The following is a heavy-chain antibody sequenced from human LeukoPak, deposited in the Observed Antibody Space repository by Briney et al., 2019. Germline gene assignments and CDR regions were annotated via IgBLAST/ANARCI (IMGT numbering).Heavy chain of an antibody. CDR3: AREADYDILTGYWDFDY. V-gene: IGHV3-21*01. J-gene: IGHJ4*02. Sequence: GGSLRLSCAASGFTFSSYSMNWVRQAPGKGLEWVSSISSSSSYIYYADSVKGRFTISRDNAKNSLYLQMNSLRAEDTAVYYCAREADYDILTGYWDFDYWGQGTLVTVS. D-gene: IGHD3-9*01. CDR2: ISSSSSYI. CDR1: GFTFSSYS.